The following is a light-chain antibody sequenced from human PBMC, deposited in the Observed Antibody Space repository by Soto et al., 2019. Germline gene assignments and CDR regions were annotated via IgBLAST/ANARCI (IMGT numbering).Light chain of an antibody. CDR2: KTS. Sequence: DIQMTQSPSTLSASVGDRVTITCRASQSIRSWLAWYQQKPGKAPKLLIYKTSSLQSGVPSRFSGAESGTEVTLTISSLQPEDFATYFWQQYNTYPWTFGHGTKVEVK. V-gene: IGKV1-5*03. CDR1: QSIRSW. J-gene: IGKJ1*01. CDR3: QQYNTYPWT.